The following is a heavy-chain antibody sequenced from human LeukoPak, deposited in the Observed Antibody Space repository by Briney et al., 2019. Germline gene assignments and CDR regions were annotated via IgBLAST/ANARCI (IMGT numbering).Heavy chain of an antibody. J-gene: IGHJ4*02. CDR2: IIPVLGVS. CDR1: GGSFSSYV. Sequence: SVKVSCKASGGSFSSYVITWVRQAPGQGLEWMGRIIPVLGVSNFAQKFEGRVTITADKSTNTAHMELSSLRSEDTAVYYCARSNRTYYYGSGSYYQFDYWGQGTLVTVSS. V-gene: IGHV1-69*04. CDR3: ARSNRTYYYGSGSYYQFDY. D-gene: IGHD3-10*01.